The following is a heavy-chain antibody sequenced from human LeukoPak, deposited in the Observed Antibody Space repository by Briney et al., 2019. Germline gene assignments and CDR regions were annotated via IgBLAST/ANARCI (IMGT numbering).Heavy chain of an antibody. J-gene: IGHJ4*02. CDR3: ARDRWLQSQRYFDY. Sequence: TRSCAAPGGTDCRYRMKPDHQETGKGLEWVSSISSSSSYIYYANSVKGRFTISRDNAKNSLYVQMDSLRAEDTAVYYCARDRWLQSQRYFDYWGQGILVTVSS. V-gene: IGHV3-21*01. CDR1: GGTDCRYR. CDR2: ISSSSSYI. D-gene: IGHD5-24*01.